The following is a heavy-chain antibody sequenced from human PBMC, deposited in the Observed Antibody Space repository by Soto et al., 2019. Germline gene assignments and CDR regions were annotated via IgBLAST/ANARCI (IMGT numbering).Heavy chain of an antibody. V-gene: IGHV3-43D*03. D-gene: IGHD3-16*01. J-gene: IGHJ6*02. CDR2: ISWDGGST. CDR1: GFTFSSYA. CDR3: AKDGGRGIYYYYGMDV. Sequence: GGSLRLSCAASGFTFSSYAMSWVRQAPGKGLEWVSLISWDGGSTYYADSVKGRFTISRDNSKNSLYLQMNSLRAEDTALYYCAKDGGRGIYYYYGMDVWGQGTTVTVSS.